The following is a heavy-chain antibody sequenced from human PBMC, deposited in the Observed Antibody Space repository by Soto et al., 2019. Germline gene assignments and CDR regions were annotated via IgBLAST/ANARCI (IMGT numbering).Heavy chain of an antibody. CDR3: TTYHGDYNFDH. Sequence: QVQLVQSGAEVKKPGASVKVSCKVSGYTLNEVAMHWVRQAPGKGLEWLGGFDPDEAETIYAQHFQGRXTXXEDTSTDTVYMELSSLRSEDTALYFCTTYHGDYNFDHWGQGTLVTVSS. D-gene: IGHD4-17*01. V-gene: IGHV1-24*01. J-gene: IGHJ5*02. CDR1: GYTLNEVA. CDR2: FDPDEAET.